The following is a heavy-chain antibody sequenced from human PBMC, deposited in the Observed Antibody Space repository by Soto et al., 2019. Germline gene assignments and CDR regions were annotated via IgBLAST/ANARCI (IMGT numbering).Heavy chain of an antibody. CDR3: ARMIFGVVIRTDYYYYGMDV. V-gene: IGHV2-26*02. CDR2: IFSNDEK. CDR1: GFSLSNARMG. J-gene: IGHJ6*02. D-gene: IGHD3-3*01. Sequence: QVTLKESGPALVKPTETLTLTCTVSGFSLSNARMGVSWIRQPPGKALEWLAHIFSNDEKSYSTSLKSRLTISKDTSKSQVVLTMTNMDPVDTATYYCARMIFGVVIRTDYYYYGMDVWGQGTTVTVSS.